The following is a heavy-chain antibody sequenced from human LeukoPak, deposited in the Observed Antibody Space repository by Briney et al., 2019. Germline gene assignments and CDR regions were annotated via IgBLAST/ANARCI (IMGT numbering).Heavy chain of an antibody. V-gene: IGHV4-4*07. J-gene: IGHJ4*02. CDR2: IYTSGST. CDR1: GGSISSYY. CDR3: AREYYYDSSGYYEIDY. D-gene: IGHD3-22*01. Sequence: SETLSLTCTVSGGSISSYYWSWIRQPAGKGLEWIGRIYTSGSTNYNPSLKSRVTMSVDTSKNQFSLKLSSVTAADTAVYYCAREYYYDSSGYYEIDYWGQGTLVTVSS.